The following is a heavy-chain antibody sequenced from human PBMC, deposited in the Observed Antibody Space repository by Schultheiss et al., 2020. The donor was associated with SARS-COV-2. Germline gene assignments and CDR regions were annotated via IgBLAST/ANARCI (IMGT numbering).Heavy chain of an antibody. CDR3: ARDRAPGADWFDP. D-gene: IGHD3-10*01. V-gene: IGHV1-18*04. Sequence: ASVKVSCKASGYTFTDYGISWVRQAPGQGLEWMGWISTYNGNTNFEQNFQGRVTLTTDTSTSTAYMELRSLRSDDTAVYYCARDRAPGADWFDPWGQGTLVTVSS. CDR2: ISTYNGNT. CDR1: GYTFTDYG. J-gene: IGHJ5*02.